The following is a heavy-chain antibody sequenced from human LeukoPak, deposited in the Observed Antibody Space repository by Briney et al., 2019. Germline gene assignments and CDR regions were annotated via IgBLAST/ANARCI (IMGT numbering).Heavy chain of an antibody. CDR2: IYYSGTT. CDR1: GGSISSNY. J-gene: IGHJ4*02. V-gene: IGHV4-59*01. D-gene: IGHD6-19*01. Sequence: SETLSLTCSVSGGSISSNYWSWIRQPPGKGLEWIGYIYYSGTTNYNPSLKSRVTISVVTSKNQFSLKLSSVTAADTAVYYCARENPAVAGNDYWGQGTLVTVSS. CDR3: ARENPAVAGNDY.